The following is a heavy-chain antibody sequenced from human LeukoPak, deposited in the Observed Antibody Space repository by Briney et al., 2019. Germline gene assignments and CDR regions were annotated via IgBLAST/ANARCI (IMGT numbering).Heavy chain of an antibody. Sequence: SETLSLTCTVSGGSISSGDYYWSWIRQPPGKGLEWIGYIFYSGTTYYNPSLKSRVIISVDTSKNQFSLKLSSVTAADTAVYYCARSVMVTDAFDIWGQGTVVTVSS. CDR2: IFYSGTT. CDR3: ARSVMVTDAFDI. J-gene: IGHJ3*02. D-gene: IGHD2-21*01. CDR1: GGSISSGDYY. V-gene: IGHV4-30-4*02.